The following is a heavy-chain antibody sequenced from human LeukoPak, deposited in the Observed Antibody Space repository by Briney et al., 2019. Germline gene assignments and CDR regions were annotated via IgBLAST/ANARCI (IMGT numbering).Heavy chain of an antibody. V-gene: IGHV4-59*12. CDR2: IYYSGST. D-gene: IGHD3-22*01. Sequence: SETLSLTCTVSGGSISSYYWSWIRQPPGKGLEWIGYIYYSGSTNYNPSLKSRVTISVDTSKNQFSLKLSSVTAADTAVYYCARDYYDSSGYYGRGFDYWGQGTLVTVSS. J-gene: IGHJ4*02. CDR3: ARDYYDSSGYYGRGFDY. CDR1: GGSISSYY.